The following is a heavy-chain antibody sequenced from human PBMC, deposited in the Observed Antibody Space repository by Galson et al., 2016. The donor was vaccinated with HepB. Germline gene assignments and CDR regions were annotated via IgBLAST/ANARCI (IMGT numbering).Heavy chain of an antibody. V-gene: IGHV3-48*03. CDR2: ISDSGRST. D-gene: IGHD3-16*01. Sequence: SLRLSCAASGFSFSIYEMNWIRQTPGKGLEWVSYISDSGRSTHYIDSVEGRYTISRDNAKNSLYLQMKSLRADDTAVYYCARALISATFDYWGQGALVTVSS. CDR3: ARALISATFDY. J-gene: IGHJ4*02. CDR1: GFSFSIYE.